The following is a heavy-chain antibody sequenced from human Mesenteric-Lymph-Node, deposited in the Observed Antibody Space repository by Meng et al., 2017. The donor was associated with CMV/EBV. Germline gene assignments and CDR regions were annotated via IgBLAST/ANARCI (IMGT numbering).Heavy chain of an antibody. CDR1: SDSIVNSNYY. CDR3: ARRGNYDSDYSEY. Sequence: HPRQLGPAPLKPPAPPPLSSIAPSDSIVNSNYYWTLIHQPPGEGLEWIGSVHHSGTTYYNPSLKGILTISVDTSANLFSLRLTTVTAADTATYYCARRGNYDSDYSEYWGQGTLVTVSS. J-gene: IGHJ4*02. D-gene: IGHD3-22*01. CDR2: VHHSGTT. V-gene: IGHV4-39*01.